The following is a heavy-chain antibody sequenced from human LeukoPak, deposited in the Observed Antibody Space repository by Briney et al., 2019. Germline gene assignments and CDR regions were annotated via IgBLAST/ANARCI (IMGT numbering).Heavy chain of an antibody. J-gene: IGHJ4*02. V-gene: IGHV1-69*01. CDR2: IIPIFGIA. CDR1: GGTFSSYA. CDR3: ARTTYYYDSSGYYQIFDY. Sequence: SVKVSCKASGGTFSSYAISWVRQAPGQGLEWMGGIIPIFGIANYAQKFQGRVTITADESTSTAYMELSSLRSEDTAVYYCARTTYYYDSSGYYQIFDYWGQGTLVTVSS. D-gene: IGHD3-22*01.